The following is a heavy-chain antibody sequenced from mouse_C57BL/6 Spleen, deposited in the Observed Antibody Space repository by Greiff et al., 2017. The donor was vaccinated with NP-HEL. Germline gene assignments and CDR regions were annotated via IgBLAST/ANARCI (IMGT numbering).Heavy chain of an antibody. Sequence: QVQLKQSGTELVKPGASVKLSCKASGYTFTSYWMHWVKQRPGQGLEWIGNINPSNGGTNYNEKFKSKATLTVDKSSSTAYMQLSSLTSEDSAVYYCARPLNYYGSSAFAYWGQGTLVTVSA. V-gene: IGHV1-53*01. CDR3: ARPLNYYGSSAFAY. J-gene: IGHJ3*01. CDR1: GYTFTSYW. D-gene: IGHD1-1*01. CDR2: INPSNGGT.